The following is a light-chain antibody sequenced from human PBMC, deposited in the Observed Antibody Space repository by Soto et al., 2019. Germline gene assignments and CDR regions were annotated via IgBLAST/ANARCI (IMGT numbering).Light chain of an antibody. CDR2: EVS. CDR1: QGISCY. Sequence: QLTQSPSSLSASLGDRVTITCRASQGISCYLAWYQQKPWKVPKLLISEVSTLESWVPSRFSGGGFGTDFTLTISSLQPEDFAIYYCQQIYRYPLTFGGGPRWISN. CDR3: QQIYRYPLT. V-gene: IGKV1-9*01. J-gene: IGKJ4*01.